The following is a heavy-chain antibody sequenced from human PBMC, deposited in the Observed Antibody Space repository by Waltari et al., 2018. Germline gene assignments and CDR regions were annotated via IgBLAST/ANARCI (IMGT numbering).Heavy chain of an antibody. D-gene: IGHD3-10*01. CDR3: ARGGYYGSGSYDAFDI. J-gene: IGHJ3*02. CDR1: GYTFTSYY. V-gene: IGHV1-46*01. CDR2: INPSGGST. Sequence: QVQLVQSGAEVKKPGASVKVSCKASGYTFTSYYMHWVRQAPGQGLEWMGIINPSGGSTSYAQKFQGRVTISVDTSKNQFSLKLSSVTAADTAVYYCARGGYYGSGSYDAFDIWGQGTMVTVSS.